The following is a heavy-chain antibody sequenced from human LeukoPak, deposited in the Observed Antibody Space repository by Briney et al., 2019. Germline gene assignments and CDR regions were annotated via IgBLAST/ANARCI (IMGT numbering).Heavy chain of an antibody. CDR2: IIPTLGIA. CDR1: GGTFSSYA. J-gene: IGHJ4*02. V-gene: IGHV1-69*04. Sequence: GASVKVSCKASGGTFSSYAISWVRQAPGQGLEWMGRIIPTLGIANYAQKFQGRVTITADKSTSTAYMELSSLRSEDTAVYYCARDLGYGPLDYWGQGTLVTVSS. CDR3: ARDLGYGPLDY. D-gene: IGHD5-12*01.